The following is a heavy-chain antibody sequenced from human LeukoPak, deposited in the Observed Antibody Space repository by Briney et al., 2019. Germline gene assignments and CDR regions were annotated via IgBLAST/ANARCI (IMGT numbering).Heavy chain of an antibody. CDR3: ARVLGAGHYYYYYCMDV. V-gene: IGHV4-59*01. Sequence: SETLSLTCAVYGGSFSSYYWSWIRQPPGKGLEWIGYIYYSGSTNYNPSLKSRVTISVDTSKNQFSLKLGSVTAADTAVYYCARVLGAGHYYYYYCMDVWGKGTTVTVSS. D-gene: IGHD1-26*01. CDR2: IYYSGST. CDR1: GGSFSSYY. J-gene: IGHJ6*03.